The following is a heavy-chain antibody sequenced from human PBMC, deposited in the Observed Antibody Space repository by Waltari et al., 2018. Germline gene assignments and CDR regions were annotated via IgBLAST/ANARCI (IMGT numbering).Heavy chain of an antibody. CDR1: GFTFSRHW. J-gene: IGHJ4*02. V-gene: IGHV3-74*01. Sequence: EVQLVESGGGLVQPGGSLRLSCSASGFTFSRHWMHWVGQAQGKGLEGVSRISPEGGDRIYADSVKGRFTISRDNARNTLFLQMSSLRIEDTAIYHCAAVQEMAPDYWGQGTLVTVSS. CDR3: AAVQEMAPDY. CDR2: ISPEGGDR. D-gene: IGHD5-12*01.